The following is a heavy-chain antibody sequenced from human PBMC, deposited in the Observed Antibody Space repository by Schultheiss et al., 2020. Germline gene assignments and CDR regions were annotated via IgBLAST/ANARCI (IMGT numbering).Heavy chain of an antibody. CDR3: ARDGAVGATATPFDY. J-gene: IGHJ4*02. CDR1: GFTFSSYA. D-gene: IGHD1-26*01. Sequence: GGSLRLFCAASGFTFSSYAMSWVRQAPGKGLEWVSTISGSSGSTSYADSVMGRFTISRDNAKKSLYLQMNSLRAEDTAVYYCARDGAVGATATPFDYWGQGTLVTVSS. V-gene: IGHV3-23*01. CDR2: ISGSSGST.